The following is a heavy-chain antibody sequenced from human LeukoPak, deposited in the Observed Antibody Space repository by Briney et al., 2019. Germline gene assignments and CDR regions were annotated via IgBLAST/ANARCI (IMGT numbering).Heavy chain of an antibody. CDR1: GYTFTSYG. V-gene: IGHV1-18*01. D-gene: IGHD6-6*01. Sequence: ASVKVSCKASGYTFTSYGISWVRQAPGQGLEWMGWISAYNGNTNYAQKLQGRVTMTRDTSTSTVYMELSSLRSEDTAVYYCVAEYSSSRSAFDIWGQGTMVTVSS. CDR3: VAEYSSSRSAFDI. CDR2: ISAYNGNT. J-gene: IGHJ3*02.